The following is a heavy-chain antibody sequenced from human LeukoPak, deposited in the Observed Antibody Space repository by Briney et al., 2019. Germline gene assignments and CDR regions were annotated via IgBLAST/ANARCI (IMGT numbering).Heavy chain of an antibody. CDR1: GFTFSDYY. Sequence: KPGGSLRLSCAASGFTFSDYYMGWIRQAPGKGLEWLSYISISGSTIYYADSVKGRFTISRDNAKNSLYLQMNSLRAEDTAVYYCARASTGRKLLWFGELWVGAFDIWGQGTMVTVSS. V-gene: IGHV3-11*04. CDR2: ISISGSTI. J-gene: IGHJ3*02. CDR3: ARASTGRKLLWFGELWVGAFDI. D-gene: IGHD3-10*01.